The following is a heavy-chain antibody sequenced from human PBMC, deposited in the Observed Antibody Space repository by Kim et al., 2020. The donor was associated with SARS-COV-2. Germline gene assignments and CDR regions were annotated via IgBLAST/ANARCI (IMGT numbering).Heavy chain of an antibody. CDR3: AREGNYYGSGSYHSHSGSLRDNWFDP. CDR1: GYTFTSYA. CDR2: INTNTGNP. J-gene: IGHJ5*02. D-gene: IGHD3-10*01. Sequence: ASVKVSCKASGYTFTSYAMNWVRQAPGQGLEWMGWINTNTGNPTYAQGFTGRFVFSLDTSVSTAYLQISSLKAEDTAVYYCAREGNYYGSGSYHSHSGSLRDNWFDPWGQGTLVTVSS. V-gene: IGHV7-4-1*02.